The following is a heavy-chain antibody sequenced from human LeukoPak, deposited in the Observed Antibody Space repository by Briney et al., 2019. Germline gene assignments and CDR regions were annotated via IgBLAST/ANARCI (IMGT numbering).Heavy chain of an antibody. CDR2: IDSDGSTT. V-gene: IGHV3-74*01. D-gene: IGHD2-2*01. CDR1: GFTLSSYW. Sequence: PGGCLRLSCAVSGFTLSSYWMHWVRHAPGKGLVWVSRIDSDGSTTDYADSVKGRFTISRDNANNTLYLQMNSLRAEDAGVYYCARGLTLLGYCSSTSCLMNYWGQGTLVTVSS. J-gene: IGHJ4*02. CDR3: ARGLTLLGYCSSTSCLMNY.